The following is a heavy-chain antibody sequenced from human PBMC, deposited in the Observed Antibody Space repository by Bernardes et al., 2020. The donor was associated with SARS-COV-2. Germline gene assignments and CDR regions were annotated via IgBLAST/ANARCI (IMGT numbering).Heavy chain of an antibody. CDR2: IYYSGST. J-gene: IGHJ1*01. CDR3: ASTIAVAGIIQGAEYFQH. Sequence: SEPLSLTCTVSGGSISSSSYYWGWILQPPGKGLEWIGSIYYSGSTYYNPSLKSRVTISVDTSKNQFSLKLSSVTAADTAVYYCASTIAVAGIIQGAEYFQHWGQGTLVTVSS. D-gene: IGHD6-19*01. CDR1: GGSISSSSYY. V-gene: IGHV4-39*01.